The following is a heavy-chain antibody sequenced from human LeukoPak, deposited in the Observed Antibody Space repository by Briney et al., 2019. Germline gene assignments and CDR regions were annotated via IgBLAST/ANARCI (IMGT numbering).Heavy chain of an antibody. CDR3: ARGGKATVVTM. Sequence: SETLSLTCTVSGGSFNSYSWSWIRQPAGKGLEWIGLIYSSGSTNYNPSLKSRVSMSVDTSKNQFSLKLTSVTAADTAVYYCARGGKATVVTMWGKGILVTVSS. J-gene: IGHJ4*02. D-gene: IGHD4-23*01. CDR1: GGSFNSYS. V-gene: IGHV4-4*07. CDR2: IYSSGST.